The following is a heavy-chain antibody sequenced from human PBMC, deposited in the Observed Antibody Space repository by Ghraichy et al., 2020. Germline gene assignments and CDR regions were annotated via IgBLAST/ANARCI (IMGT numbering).Heavy chain of an antibody. J-gene: IGHJ4*02. Sequence: SETLSLTCAISPGSITSTHYCSWVRQPPGRGLEWLGEISPSWRTAYNPSLKSRLTISLDNSKTQVSLVLTYVTAADTALYYCVRNFDYWGRGTLVTVSS. CDR1: PGSITSTHY. CDR3: VRNFDY. V-gene: IGHV4-4*02. CDR2: ISPSWRT.